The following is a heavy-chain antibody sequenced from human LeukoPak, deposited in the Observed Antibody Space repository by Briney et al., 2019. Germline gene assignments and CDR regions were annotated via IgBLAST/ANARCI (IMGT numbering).Heavy chain of an antibody. CDR2: IYHSGST. D-gene: IGHD6-13*01. CDR1: GYSISSGSY. V-gene: IGHV4-38-2*02. J-gene: IGHJ5*02. CDR3: AYSSSWYFNWFDP. Sequence: PLETLSLTCTVSGYSISSGSYWGWIRQPPGKGLEWVGSIYHSGSTYHNTSLKSRVTISVDTSKNQFSLKLSSVTAADTAVYARAYSSSWYFNWFDPWGQGTLVTVSS.